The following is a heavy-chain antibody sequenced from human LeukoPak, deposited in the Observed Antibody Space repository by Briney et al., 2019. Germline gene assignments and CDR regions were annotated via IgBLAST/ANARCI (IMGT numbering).Heavy chain of an antibody. V-gene: IGHV4-59*01. CDR1: GGSISTYY. Sequence: SETLSLTCTVSGGSISTYYWSWVRQPPGKGLEWIGYVYYSGSTEYNPSLKSRVIISIDTSKIQFSLKLNSMTAADTAVYYCARVGRLWGSYRYPIYFDYWGQGTLVTVSS. D-gene: IGHD3-16*02. J-gene: IGHJ4*02. CDR2: VYYSGST. CDR3: ARVGRLWGSYRYPIYFDY.